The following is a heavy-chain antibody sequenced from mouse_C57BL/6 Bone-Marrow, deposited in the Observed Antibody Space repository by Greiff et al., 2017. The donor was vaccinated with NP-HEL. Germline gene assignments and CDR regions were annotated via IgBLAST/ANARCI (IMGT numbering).Heavy chain of an antibody. D-gene: IGHD4-1*01. J-gene: IGHJ2*01. CDR1: GYTFTSYW. V-gene: IGHV1-55*01. Sequence: QVQLQQPGAELVKPGASVKMSCKASGYTFTSYWITWVKQRPGQGLEWIGDIYPGSGSPNYNEKFTSKATLTVDTSSSTAYMQLSSLTSEDTAVYYCARTGNPLDYWGQGTTLTVSS. CDR2: IYPGSGSP. CDR3: ARTGNPLDY.